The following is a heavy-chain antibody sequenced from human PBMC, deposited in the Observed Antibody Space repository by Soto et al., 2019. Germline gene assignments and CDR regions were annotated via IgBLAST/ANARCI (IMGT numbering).Heavy chain of an antibody. CDR3: ARDVLNWFDP. V-gene: IGHV4-31*03. CDR2: IYYSGST. CDR1: GGSISSGGYY. Sequence: SETLSLTCTVSGGSISSGGYYWSWIRQHPGKGLEWIGYIYYSGSTYYNPSLKSRVTISVDTSKNQFSLKLSSVTAADTAAYYCARDVLNWFDPWGQGTLVTVSS. J-gene: IGHJ5*02.